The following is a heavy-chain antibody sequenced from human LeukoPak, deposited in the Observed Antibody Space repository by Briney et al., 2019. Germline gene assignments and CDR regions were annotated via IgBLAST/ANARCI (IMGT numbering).Heavy chain of an antibody. D-gene: IGHD4-17*01. CDR2: FNGDGSIT. J-gene: IGHJ4*02. V-gene: IGHV3-74*01. CDR1: GFTFSSSW. Sequence: TGGSLRLSCAASGFTFSSSWLYWVRQAPGKRLVWVSRFNGDGSITSYAGSVKGRFTISRDNAKNTLYLQMNSLRAEDTAVYYCTRWVTTIDYWGQGTLVTVSS. CDR3: TRWVTTIDY.